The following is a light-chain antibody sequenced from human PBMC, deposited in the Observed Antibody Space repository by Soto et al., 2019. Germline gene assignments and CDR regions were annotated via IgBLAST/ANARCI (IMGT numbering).Light chain of an antibody. CDR1: NYNIGNNY. CDR3: GTWDSSLGAVV. Sequence: QSVLTQPPSVSAAPGQTVTISCSGSNYNIGNNYVSWYQQLPGTAPKLLIYENNKRPSGIPDRFSGSKSGTSATLGITGLQTGDEADYYCGTWDSSLGAVVFGGGTKLTVL. J-gene: IGLJ2*01. V-gene: IGLV1-51*02. CDR2: ENN.